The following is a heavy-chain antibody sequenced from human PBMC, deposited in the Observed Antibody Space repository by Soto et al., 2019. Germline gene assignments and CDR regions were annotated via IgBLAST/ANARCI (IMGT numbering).Heavy chain of an antibody. CDR3: ANDYYGSGRALAV. Sequence: GGSLRLSCAASGFTFSSYGMHWVRQAPGKGLEWVAVISYDGSNKYYADSVKGRFTISRDNSKNTLYLQMNSLRAEDTAVYYCANDYYGSGRALAVWGQGTTVTVSS. V-gene: IGHV3-30*18. CDR1: GFTFSSYG. D-gene: IGHD3-10*01. CDR2: ISYDGSNK. J-gene: IGHJ6*02.